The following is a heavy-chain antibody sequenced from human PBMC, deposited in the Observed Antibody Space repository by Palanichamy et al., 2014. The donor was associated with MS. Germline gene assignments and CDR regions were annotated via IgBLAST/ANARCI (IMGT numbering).Heavy chain of an antibody. D-gene: IGHD3-3*01. CDR1: VAPSAVVTG. CDR3: AVLGTDGFYDPSYYYGMDV. J-gene: IGHJ6*02. CDR2: IYHSGST. Sequence: QVQLQESGPGLVKAFGDPCPSPALSLVAPSAVVTGGVGSASPQGRGVEWIGEIYHSGSTNYNPSLKSRVTISVDKSKNQFSLKLSSVTAADTAVYYCAVLGTDGFYDPSYYYGMDVWGQGTTVTVSS. V-gene: IGHV4-4*02.